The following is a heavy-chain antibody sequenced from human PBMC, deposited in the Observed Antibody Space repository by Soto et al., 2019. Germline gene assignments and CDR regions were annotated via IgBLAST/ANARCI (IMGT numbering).Heavy chain of an antibody. D-gene: IGHD6-19*01. J-gene: IGHJ4*02. CDR3: ARDREYSSGWYLGY. Sequence: QVQLVESGGGVVQPGRSLRLSCAASGFTFSSYAMHWVRQAPGKWLEWVAFISYDGINEYYADSVKGRFTISRDNSKNSLSLQMNSLRTEDTAVYYCARDREYSSGWYLGYWGQGTLVSVSS. CDR2: ISYDGINE. CDR1: GFTFSSYA. V-gene: IGHV3-30-3*01.